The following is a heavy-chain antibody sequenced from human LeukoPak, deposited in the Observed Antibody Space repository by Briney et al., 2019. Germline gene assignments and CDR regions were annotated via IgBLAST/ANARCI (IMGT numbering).Heavy chain of an antibody. Sequence: GESLKISCKGSGYSFTSYWIGWVRQMPGKGLEWMGIIYPGDSDTRYSPSFQGQVTISADKSISTAYLQWSSLRAPDTAMYYCARQGAAGKYYYYYMDVWGKGTTVTVSS. J-gene: IGHJ6*03. CDR1: GYSFTSYW. CDR2: IYPGDSDT. D-gene: IGHD6-13*01. CDR3: ARQGAAGKYYYYYMDV. V-gene: IGHV5-51*01.